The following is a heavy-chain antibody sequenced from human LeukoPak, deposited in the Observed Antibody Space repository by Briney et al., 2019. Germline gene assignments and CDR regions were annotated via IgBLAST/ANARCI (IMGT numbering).Heavy chain of an antibody. CDR2: INHSGST. CDR1: GGSFSGYY. V-gene: IGHV4-34*01. D-gene: IGHD5-12*01. CDR3: ARDPSGYDYFNHFDY. Sequence: PSETLSLTCAVYGGSFSGYYWSWIRQPPGKGLEWIGEINHSGSTNYNPSLKSRVTISVDTSKNQFSLQLNSVTPEDTAVYYCARDPSGYDYFNHFDYWGQGTLVTVSS. J-gene: IGHJ4*02.